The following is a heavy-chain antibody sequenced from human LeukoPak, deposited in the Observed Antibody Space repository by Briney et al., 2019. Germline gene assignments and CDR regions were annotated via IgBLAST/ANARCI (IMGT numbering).Heavy chain of an antibody. D-gene: IGHD5-18*01. V-gene: IGHV3-48*03. CDR2: TSSSGSTI. CDR1: GFTFSSYE. J-gene: IGHJ4*02. CDR3: ARDNTGGYSYGRYFDY. Sequence: GGSLRLSCAASGFTFSSYEMNWVRQAPGKGLEWGSYTSSSGSTIYYADSVKGRFTISRDNAKNSLYLQMNSLRAEDTAVYYCARDNTGGYSYGRYFDYWGQGTLVAVSS.